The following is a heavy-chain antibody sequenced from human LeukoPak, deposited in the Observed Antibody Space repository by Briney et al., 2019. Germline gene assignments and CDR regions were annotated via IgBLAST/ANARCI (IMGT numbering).Heavy chain of an antibody. D-gene: IGHD1-26*01. V-gene: IGHV3-21*04. J-gene: IGHJ4*02. Sequence: GGSLRLSCAGSGFTFSRHSMNWVRQAPGKGLEWVSSISTSSSYIYYGDSVKGRFTISRDNSKNTLYLQMNSLRAEDTAIYYCAKAGSIRFDYWSQGTLVTVSS. CDR2: ISTSSSYI. CDR1: GFTFSRHS. CDR3: AKAGSIRFDY.